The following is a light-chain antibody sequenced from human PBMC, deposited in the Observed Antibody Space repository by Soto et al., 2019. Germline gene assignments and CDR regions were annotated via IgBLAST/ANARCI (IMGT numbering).Light chain of an antibody. CDR3: QQRSNWPPA. CDR1: QSVSSY. V-gene: IGKV3-11*01. Sequence: PATLSLSPGERATLSCMASQSVSSYLAWYQQKPGQAPRLLIYDASNRATGIPARFSGSGSGTDFTLTISSLEPEDFAVYYCQQRSNWPPAFGQGTKLEIK. CDR2: DAS. J-gene: IGKJ2*01.